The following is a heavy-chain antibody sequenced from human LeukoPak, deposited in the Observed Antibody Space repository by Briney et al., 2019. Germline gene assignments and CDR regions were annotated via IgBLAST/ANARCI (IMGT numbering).Heavy chain of an antibody. J-gene: IGHJ6*03. Sequence: PGGSLRLSCAASGFTFSNYAMTWVRQAPGKGLEWVSFITGSGGTTYYADSVKGRFTISRDNSKNTLYLQMNSLRAEDTAVYYCAKGETTSLVYMDVWGKGTTVTVSS. CDR3: AKGETTSLVYMDV. V-gene: IGHV3-23*01. D-gene: IGHD1-7*01. CDR2: ITGSGGTT. CDR1: GFTFSNYA.